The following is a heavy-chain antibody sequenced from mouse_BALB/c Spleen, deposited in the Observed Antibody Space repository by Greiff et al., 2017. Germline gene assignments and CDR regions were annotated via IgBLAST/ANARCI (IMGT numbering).Heavy chain of an antibody. V-gene: IGHV5-17*02. CDR3: ARSGYGNYVRAMDY. D-gene: IGHD2-1*01. Sequence: EVKVVESGGGLVQPGGSRKLSCAASGFTFSSFGMHWVRQAPEKGLEWFAYISSGSSTIYYADTVKGRFTISRDNPKNTLFLQMTSLRSEDTAMYYCARSGYGNYVRAMDYWGQGTSVTVSS. CDR2: ISSGSSTI. CDR1: GFTFSSFG. J-gene: IGHJ4*01.